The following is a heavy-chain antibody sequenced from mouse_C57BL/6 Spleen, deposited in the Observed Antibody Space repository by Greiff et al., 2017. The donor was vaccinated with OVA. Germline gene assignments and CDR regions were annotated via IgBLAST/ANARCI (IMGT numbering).Heavy chain of an antibody. CDR3: ARVTVVATRAMDY. V-gene: IGHV1-50*01. J-gene: IGHJ4*01. D-gene: IGHD1-1*01. Sequence: VQLQQPGAELVKPGASVKLSCKASGYTFTSYWMQWVKQRPGQGLEWIGEIDPSDSYTNYNQKFKGKATLTVDTSSSTAYMQLSSLTSEDSAVYYCARVTVVATRAMDYWGQGTSVTVSS. CDR2: IDPSDSYT. CDR1: GYTFTSYW.